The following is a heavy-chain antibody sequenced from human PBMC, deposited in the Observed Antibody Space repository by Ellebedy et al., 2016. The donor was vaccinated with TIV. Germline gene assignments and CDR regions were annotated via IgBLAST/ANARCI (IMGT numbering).Heavy chain of an antibody. J-gene: IGHJ4*02. CDR3: ARRKVTIPRADAYFDY. V-gene: IGHV4-39*01. CDR1: GGSISSSSYY. Sequence: GSLRLXCTASGGSISSSSYYWGWIRQPPGKGLEWIGSIYYSGNTYYNPSLKSRVTTSIDTSKNQFSLRLSSVTAADTAIYRCARRKVTIPRADAYFDYWGQGILVTVSS. D-gene: IGHD3-3*01. CDR2: IYYSGNT.